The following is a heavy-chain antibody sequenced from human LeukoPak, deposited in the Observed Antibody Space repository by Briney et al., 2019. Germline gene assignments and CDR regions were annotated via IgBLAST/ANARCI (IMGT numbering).Heavy chain of an antibody. D-gene: IGHD7-27*01. J-gene: IGHJ4*02. CDR3: ARVELGSNFDY. Sequence: PSETLSLTCTVSGGSISSYYWSWLRQPPGKGLEWIGYIYYSGSTNYNPSLKSRVTISVDTSKNQFSLKLSSVTAADTAVYYCARVELGSNFDYWGQGTLVTVSA. V-gene: IGHV4-59*01. CDR2: IYYSGST. CDR1: GGSISSYY.